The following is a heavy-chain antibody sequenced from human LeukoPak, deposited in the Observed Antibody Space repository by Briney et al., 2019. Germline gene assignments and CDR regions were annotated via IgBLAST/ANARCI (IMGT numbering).Heavy chain of an antibody. CDR3: AKVPVFSVTFAEMVTDDAFDI. D-gene: IGHD5-18*01. J-gene: IGHJ3*02. CDR2: ISGSGGST. V-gene: IGHV3-23*01. CDR1: GFTFSSYA. Sequence: PGGSLRLSCAASGFTFSSYAMSWVRQAPGKGLEWVSAISGSGGSTYYADSVKGRFTISRDNSKNTVYLQMNSLRAEDTAVYYCAKVPVFSVTFAEMVTDDAFDIWGQGTIVTVSS.